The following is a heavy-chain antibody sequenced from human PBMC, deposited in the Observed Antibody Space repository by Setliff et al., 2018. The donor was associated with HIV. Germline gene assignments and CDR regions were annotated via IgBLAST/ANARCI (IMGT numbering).Heavy chain of an antibody. J-gene: IGHJ5*02. CDR1: GYTFTSSG. CDR2: INTKTGNP. CDR3: ARDHLWFGESFPFDP. D-gene: IGHD3-10*01. V-gene: IGHV7-4-1*02. Sequence: ASVKVSCKTSGYTFTSSGINWVREAPGQGLEWMGWINTKTGNPTYAQGLKGRFVFSLDTSVSTAHLQISSLKAEDTAVYYCARDHLWFGESFPFDPWGQGTLVTVSS.